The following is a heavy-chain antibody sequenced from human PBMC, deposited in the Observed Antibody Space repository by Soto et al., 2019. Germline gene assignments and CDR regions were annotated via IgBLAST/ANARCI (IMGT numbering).Heavy chain of an antibody. CDR1: GGSISSGGYY. D-gene: IGHD3-22*01. CDR3: DRSSLGGGSSGYSSDY. CDR2: IYYSGNT. J-gene: IGHJ4*02. V-gene: IGHV4-31*01. Sequence: QVQLQESGPGLVKPSQTLSLTCSVSGGSISSGGYYWSWVRQHPGKGLEWIGYIYYSGNTFYNPSLKSQLTISVDTSKNQFSLKLISVTAADAAVYYCDRSSLGGGSSGYSSDYWGQGTLVTVSS.